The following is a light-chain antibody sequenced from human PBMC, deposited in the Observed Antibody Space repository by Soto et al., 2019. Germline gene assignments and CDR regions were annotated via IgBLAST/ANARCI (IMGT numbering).Light chain of an antibody. V-gene: IGKV1-12*01. Sequence: DIQMPHSPSSVSASVGDRVTITCRASQDISDVLSWHQQTPGEAPKLLIYSATTLHSGVPSRFSGSGSGTDFTLTISSLQPEDFATYYCQQGHTFPLTFGGGTKVEIK. CDR3: QQGHTFPLT. J-gene: IGKJ4*01. CDR1: QDISDV. CDR2: SAT.